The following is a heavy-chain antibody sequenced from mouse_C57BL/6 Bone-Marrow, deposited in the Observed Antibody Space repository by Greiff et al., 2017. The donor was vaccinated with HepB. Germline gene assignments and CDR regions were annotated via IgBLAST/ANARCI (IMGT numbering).Heavy chain of an antibody. D-gene: IGHD1-1*01. V-gene: IGHV1-18*01. CDR1: GYTFTDYN. Sequence: VQLQQSGPELVKPGASVKIPCKASGYTFTDYNMDWVKQSHGKSLEWIGDINPNNGGTIYNQKLKGKATLTVDQSSSTAYMELRSLTSEDTAVYYCARYGSSFLYAMDYWGQGTSVTVSS. CDR3: ARYGSSFLYAMDY. J-gene: IGHJ4*01. CDR2: INPNNGGT.